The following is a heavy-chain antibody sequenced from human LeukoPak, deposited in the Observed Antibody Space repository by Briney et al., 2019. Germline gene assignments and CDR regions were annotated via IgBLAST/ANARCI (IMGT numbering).Heavy chain of an antibody. CDR1: GFTFSSYA. D-gene: IGHD4-11*01. J-gene: IGHJ4*02. V-gene: IGHV3-23*01. CDR3: AINSNYVWYFDY. Sequence: GGSLRLSCAASGFTFSSYAVSWVRQAPGKGLEWVSAISGSGGSTYYADSVKGRFTISRDNSKNTLYLQMNSLRAEDTAVYYCAINSNYVWYFDYWGQGTLVTVSS. CDR2: ISGSGGST.